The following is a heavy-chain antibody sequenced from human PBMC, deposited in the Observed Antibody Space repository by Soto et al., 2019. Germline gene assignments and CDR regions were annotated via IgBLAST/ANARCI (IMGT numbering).Heavy chain of an antibody. V-gene: IGHV1-46*01. CDR2: INPSGGST. CDR1: GYTFTSYY. Sequence: QVQLVQSGAEVKKPGASVKVSCKASGYTFTSYYMHWVRQAPGQGLEWMGIINPSGGSTSYAQKFQGRVTMTRDTSTSTVYMELRSLRSEDTAVYYCARSLKGWFGELFLPDYWGQGTLVTVSS. CDR3: ARSLKGWFGELFLPDY. D-gene: IGHD3-10*01. J-gene: IGHJ4*02.